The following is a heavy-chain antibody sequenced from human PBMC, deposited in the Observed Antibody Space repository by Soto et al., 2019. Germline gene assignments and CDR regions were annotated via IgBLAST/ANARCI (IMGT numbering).Heavy chain of an antibody. CDR3: ARCSLVVVPAPGFDP. J-gene: IGHJ5*02. CDR1: GDSISSVNW. V-gene: IGHV4-4*02. CDR2: IYHTGIT. Sequence: SETLSLTCAVSGDSISSVNWWSWVRQSPGQGLEWIGDIYHTGITNYNPSLQSRVTISVDKSKNEFSLNLTSVTAADTAVYYCARCSLVVVPAPGFDPWGRGTLVTVSS. D-gene: IGHD2-2*01.